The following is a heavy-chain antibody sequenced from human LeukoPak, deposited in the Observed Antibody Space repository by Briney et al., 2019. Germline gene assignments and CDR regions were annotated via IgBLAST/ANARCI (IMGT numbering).Heavy chain of an antibody. Sequence: PGGSLRLSCAASGLTFSSYWVNWVRQTPEKGLAWVAYINQDASTTYYVDSVKGRFTISRDNAKNSVYLQLNSLRAEDTAVYHCAIQSTVTTNFEYWGQGTLVTVSS. V-gene: IGHV3-7*01. CDR2: INQDASTT. D-gene: IGHD4-17*01. J-gene: IGHJ4*02. CDR3: AIQSTVTTNFEY. CDR1: GLTFSSYW.